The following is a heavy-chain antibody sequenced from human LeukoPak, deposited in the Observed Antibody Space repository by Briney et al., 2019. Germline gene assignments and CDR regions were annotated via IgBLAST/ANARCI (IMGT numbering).Heavy chain of an antibody. CDR2: IKSKTDSGTT. V-gene: IGHV3-15*01. J-gene: IGHJ4*02. Sequence: GGSLRLSCAASGFTFSNAWMSWVRQAPGKGLEWVGRIKSKTDSGTTDYAAPVKGRFTISRDDSKNTLYLQMNSLKTEDTAVYYCTTLSATRYCSGGSCYEEPDYWGQGTLVTVSS. CDR1: GFTFSNAW. CDR3: TTLSATRYCSGGSCYEEPDY. D-gene: IGHD2-15*01.